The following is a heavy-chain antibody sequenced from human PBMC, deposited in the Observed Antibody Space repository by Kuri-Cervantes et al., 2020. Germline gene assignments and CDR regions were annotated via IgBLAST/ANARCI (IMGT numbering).Heavy chain of an antibody. J-gene: IGHJ4*02. CDR3: ARDEAGSGSYYKD. Sequence: SVKVSCKASGGTFSSYAISWVRQAPGQGLEWMGGIIPIFGTANYAQKFQGRVTITADESTSTAYMELRSLRSDDTAVYYCARDEAGSGSYYKDWGQGTRVTVSS. CDR2: IIPIFGTA. CDR1: GGTFSSYA. V-gene: IGHV1-69*13. D-gene: IGHD3-10*01.